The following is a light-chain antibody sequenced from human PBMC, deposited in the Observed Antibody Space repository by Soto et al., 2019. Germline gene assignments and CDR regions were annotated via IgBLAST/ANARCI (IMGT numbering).Light chain of an antibody. CDR3: QSFDSSDQV. CDR1: SGSIASNY. Sequence: NFMLTQPHSVSESPGKTVTISCTRSSGSIASNYVQWYQQRPSSSPTPVIYEDNQRPSGVPDRFSGSIGSTSNSATRAISGLETEDEADYYCQSFDSSDQVFGGGTKLTVL. V-gene: IGLV6-57*01. J-gene: IGLJ3*02. CDR2: EDN.